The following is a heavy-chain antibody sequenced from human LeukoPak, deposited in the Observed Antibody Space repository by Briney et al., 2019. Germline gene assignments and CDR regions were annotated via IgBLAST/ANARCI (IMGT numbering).Heavy chain of an antibody. Sequence: PGGSLRLSCVASGFTFSNYAMNWVRQAPGKGLEWVSYISSSSSTIYYADSVKGRFTISRDNAKNSLYLQMNSLRAEDTAVYYCATLYYDYVWGSYRYTDYWGQGTLVTVSS. CDR2: ISSSSSTI. CDR3: ATLYYDYVWGSYRYTDY. V-gene: IGHV3-48*01. D-gene: IGHD3-16*02. CDR1: GFTFSNYA. J-gene: IGHJ4*02.